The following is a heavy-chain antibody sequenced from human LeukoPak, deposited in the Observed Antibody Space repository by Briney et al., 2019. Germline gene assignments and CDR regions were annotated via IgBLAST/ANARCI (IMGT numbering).Heavy chain of an antibody. CDR1: GFTFRTYG. CDR2: MRYDGSNE. CDR3: AKDYYGSGSLFDY. J-gene: IGHJ4*02. V-gene: IGHV3-30*02. Sequence: GGSLRLSCAASGFTFRTYGMHWVRQAPGKGLEWVAFMRYDGSNEYYADSVKGRFTISRDNSKNTLYLQMNSLRAEDTAVYYCAKDYYGSGSLFDYWGQGALVTVSS. D-gene: IGHD3-10*01.